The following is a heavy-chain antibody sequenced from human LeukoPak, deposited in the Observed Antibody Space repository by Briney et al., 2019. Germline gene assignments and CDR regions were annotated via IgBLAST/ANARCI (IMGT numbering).Heavy chain of an antibody. D-gene: IGHD3-22*01. J-gene: IGHJ6*03. V-gene: IGHV1-18*01. Sequence: GASVKVSCKASGYTFTSYGISWVRQAPGQGLEWMGWISAYNGNTNYAQKLQGRVTMTTDTSTSTAYMELRSLRSDDTAVYYCARASHDSSGYYLYYYYYYYMDVWGKGTTVTVSS. CDR1: GYTFTSYG. CDR2: ISAYNGNT. CDR3: ARASHDSSGYYLYYYYYYYMDV.